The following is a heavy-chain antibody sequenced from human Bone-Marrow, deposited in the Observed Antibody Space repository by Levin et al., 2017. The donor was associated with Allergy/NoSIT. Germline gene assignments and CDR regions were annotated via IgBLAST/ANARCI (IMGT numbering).Heavy chain of an antibody. Sequence: KISCKASGGTFSNPLISWVRQAPGHGLEWMGGIIPSFATAQYAQKFQDRVTVTADGSTTTAYMELSSLRSEDAAVYYCATASNLVVVNSGAFDIWGQGTTVIVSS. CDR3: ATASNLVVVNSGAFDI. D-gene: IGHD2-21*01. CDR2: IIPSFATA. V-gene: IGHV1-69*01. J-gene: IGHJ3*02. CDR1: GGTFSNPL.